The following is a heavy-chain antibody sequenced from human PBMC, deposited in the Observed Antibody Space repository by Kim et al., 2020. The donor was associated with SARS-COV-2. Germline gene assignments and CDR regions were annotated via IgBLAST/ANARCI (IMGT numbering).Heavy chain of an antibody. V-gene: IGHV4-34*01. CDR1: GGSFSGYY. CDR3: ARGPNPQVGATILKYYYYGMDV. Sequence: SETLSLTCAVYGGSFSGYYWSWIRQPPGKGLEWIGEINHSGSTNYNPSLKSRVTISVDTSKNQFSLKLSSVTAADTAVYYCARGPNPQVGATILKYYYYGMDVWGQGTTVTVSS. D-gene: IGHD1-26*01. J-gene: IGHJ6*02. CDR2: INHSGST.